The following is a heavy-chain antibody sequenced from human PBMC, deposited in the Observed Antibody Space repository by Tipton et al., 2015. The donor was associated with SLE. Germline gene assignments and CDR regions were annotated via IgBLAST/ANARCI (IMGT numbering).Heavy chain of an antibody. J-gene: IGHJ6*03. V-gene: IGHV4-34*01. Sequence: TLSLTCAVYGGSFSGYYWNWIRQPPGKGLEWIGEINHSGSTNYNPSIKSRVTISVDTSKNQFSLKLSSVTAADTAVYYCARVPGRERSYFFYYYMDVCGKGTTVTVSS. CDR2: INHSGST. CDR3: ARVPGRERSYFFYYYMDV. D-gene: IGHD1-1*01. CDR1: GGSFSGYY.